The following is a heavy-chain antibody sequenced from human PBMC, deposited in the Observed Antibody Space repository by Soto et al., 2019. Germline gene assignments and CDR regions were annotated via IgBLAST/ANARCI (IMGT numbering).Heavy chain of an antibody. V-gene: IGHV1-46*01. CDR3: AREYYYGSGSPNYYYGMDV. Sequence: EASVRVSCKASGYTFTSYYMHWVRQAPGQGLEWMGIINPSGGSTSYAQKFQGRVTMTRDTSTSTVYMELSSLRSEDTAVYYCAREYYYGSGSPNYYYGMDVWGQGTTDTVSS. CDR1: GYTFTSYY. D-gene: IGHD3-10*01. CDR2: INPSGGST. J-gene: IGHJ6*02.